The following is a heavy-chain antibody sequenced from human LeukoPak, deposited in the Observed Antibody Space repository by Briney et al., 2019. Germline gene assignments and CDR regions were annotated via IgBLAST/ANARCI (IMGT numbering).Heavy chain of an antibody. D-gene: IGHD6-6*01. J-gene: IGHJ4*02. Sequence: SETLSLTCTVYGGSISSSSYYLGWIRQPPGKGLEWIGSIYYSGNTYYNPSLKSRVTISVDTSKNQFSLKLSSVTAADTAVYYCARGGEYSSSIAFWGQGTLVTVSS. CDR2: IYYSGNT. V-gene: IGHV4-39*01. CDR1: GGSISSSSYY. CDR3: ARGGEYSSSIAF.